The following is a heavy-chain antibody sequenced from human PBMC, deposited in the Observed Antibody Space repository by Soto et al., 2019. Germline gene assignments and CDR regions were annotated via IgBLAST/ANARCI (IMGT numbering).Heavy chain of an antibody. Sequence: ASVKVSCKASGYTFTSYDINWVRQATGQGLEWMGWMNPNSGNTGYAQKFQGRVTMTRNTSISTAYMELSSLRSEDTAVYYCARGIAAAGSFFGGYYYYYMDVWGKGTTVTVSS. CDR1: GYTFTSYD. D-gene: IGHD6-13*01. CDR3: ARGIAAAGSFFGGYYYYYMDV. V-gene: IGHV1-8*01. J-gene: IGHJ6*03. CDR2: MNPNSGNT.